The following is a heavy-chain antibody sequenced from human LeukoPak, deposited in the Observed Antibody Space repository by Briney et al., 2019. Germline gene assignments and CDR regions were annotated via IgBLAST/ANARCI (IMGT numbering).Heavy chain of an antibody. J-gene: IGHJ5*02. D-gene: IGHD2-15*01. CDR1: GYSINNYW. CDR2: IYPTDSDI. Sequence: GESLKISCKGSGYSINNYWIAWVRQMPGKGLEWMGIIYPTDSDIRYSPSFQGQVTISADKSISTAYLQWNSLKASDTAMYYCARQEYCSGASCYTWFDPWGQGTLVTVSS. V-gene: IGHV5-51*01. CDR3: ARQEYCSGASCYTWFDP.